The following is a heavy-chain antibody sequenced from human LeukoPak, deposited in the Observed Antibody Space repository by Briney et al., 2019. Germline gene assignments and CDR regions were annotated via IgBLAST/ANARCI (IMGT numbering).Heavy chain of an antibody. CDR3: ARSPTWLGDAFDI. D-gene: IGHD6-19*01. CDR2: IYYSGST. V-gene: IGHV4-39*01. Sequence: PSETLSLTCTVSGGSISSSSYYWGWIRQPPGKGLEWIGSIYYSGSTYYNPSLKSQVTISVDTSKNQFSLKLSSVTAADTAVYYCARSPTWLGDAFDIWGQGTMVTVSS. CDR1: GGSISSSSYY. J-gene: IGHJ3*02.